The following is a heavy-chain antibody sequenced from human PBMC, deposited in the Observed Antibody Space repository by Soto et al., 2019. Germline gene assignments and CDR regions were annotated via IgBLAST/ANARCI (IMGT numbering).Heavy chain of an antibody. Sequence: GGSLRLSCVASGFTFVKYWMSWVRQAPGKGLEWVANINVNGSDKNYVDSVKGRFSVSRDNTKNLLYLQMDSLRAEDTAVYYCAREPNSFDYWGQGTLVTVSS. CDR2: INVNGSDK. J-gene: IGHJ4*02. V-gene: IGHV3-7*03. CDR1: GFTFVKYW. CDR3: AREPNSFDY.